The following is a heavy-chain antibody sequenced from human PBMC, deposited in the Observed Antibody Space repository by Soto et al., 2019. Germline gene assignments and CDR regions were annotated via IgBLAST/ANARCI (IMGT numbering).Heavy chain of an antibody. V-gene: IGHV5-51*01. CDR1: GYSFTSYW. J-gene: IGHJ6*02. D-gene: IGHD5-18*01. CDR2: IYPGDSDT. CDR3: ASTGYSYGYHYGMDV. Sequence: PGESLKISCKGSGYSFTSYWIGWVRQMPGKGLEWMGIIYPGDSDTRYSPSFQGQVTISADKSISTAYLQWSSLKASDTAMYYCASTGYSYGYHYGMDVWGQGTTVTVS.